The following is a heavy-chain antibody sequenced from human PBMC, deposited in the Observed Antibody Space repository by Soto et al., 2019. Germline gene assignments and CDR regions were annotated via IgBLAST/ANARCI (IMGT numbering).Heavy chain of an antibody. V-gene: IGHV1-8*01. CDR1: GYTFTSYD. J-gene: IGHJ4*02. CDR3: ARSTNGYGDRH. Sequence: QVQLVQSGAEVKKPGASVKVSCKASGYTFTSYDINWVRQATGQGLEWMGWMNPNSGNTGYAQKFQGRVTMTRNTSMSTAYMGLGSLRSEDTAVDYGARSTNGYGDRHWGQGTLVTVSS. CDR2: MNPNSGNT. D-gene: IGHD4-17*01.